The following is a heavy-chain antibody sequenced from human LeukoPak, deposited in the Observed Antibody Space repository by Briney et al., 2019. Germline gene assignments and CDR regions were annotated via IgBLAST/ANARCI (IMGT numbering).Heavy chain of an antibody. D-gene: IGHD2-15*01. CDR2: LNPNSGAT. CDR3: ARRYCSGISCYPDY. Sequence: ASVKVSCKPSGYTFTVNYLHWVRQAPGQGLEWMGWLNPNSGATNYAQKFQGRVTLTRDTSIRTAYMELSRLTSDDTAVYFCARRYCSGISCYPDYWGQGTLVTVSS. CDR1: GYTFTVNY. V-gene: IGHV1-2*02. J-gene: IGHJ4*02.